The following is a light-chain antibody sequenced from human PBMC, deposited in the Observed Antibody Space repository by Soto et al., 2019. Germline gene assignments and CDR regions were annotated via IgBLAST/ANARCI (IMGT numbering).Light chain of an antibody. J-gene: IGKJ5*01. V-gene: IGKV1-6*01. Sequence: IRVTQSPASLSAFIGDRVTVTCRTSQGIRNDLGWYQQIPGKAPKLLIYGASSLQSGVPSRFSGSGSGTDFTLTISSLHPEDFATYYCLQDYNYPNTFGQGTRLEI. CDR3: LQDYNYPNT. CDR2: GAS. CDR1: QGIRND.